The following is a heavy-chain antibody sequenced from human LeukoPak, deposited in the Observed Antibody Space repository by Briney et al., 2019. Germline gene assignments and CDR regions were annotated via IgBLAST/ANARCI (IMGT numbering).Heavy chain of an antibody. CDR1: GFTFSSYE. CDR2: ISSSGSTI. Sequence: GGSLRLSCAASGFTFSSYEMNWVRQTPGKGLEWVSYISSSGSTIYYADSVKGRFTISRDNAKNSLYLQMNSLRAEDTAVYYCASDPLGGVDYWGQGTLVTVSS. CDR3: ASDPLGGVDY. J-gene: IGHJ4*02. V-gene: IGHV3-48*03. D-gene: IGHD3-10*01.